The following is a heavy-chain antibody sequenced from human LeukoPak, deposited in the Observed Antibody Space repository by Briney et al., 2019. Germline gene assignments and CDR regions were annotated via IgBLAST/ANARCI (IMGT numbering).Heavy chain of an antibody. V-gene: IGHV3-74*01. CDR1: GFTFSDTW. CDR3: ARDWFHAIDY. Sequence: GGSLRLSCPASGFTFSDTWMHWVPQAPGEGLVWVSRIRSDGSDTRYAESVKGRFTISRDNAKNTLYLQMNSLRAEDTAVYYCARDWFHAIDYWGQGTLVTVSS. D-gene: IGHD2/OR15-2a*01. CDR2: IRSDGSDT. J-gene: IGHJ4*02.